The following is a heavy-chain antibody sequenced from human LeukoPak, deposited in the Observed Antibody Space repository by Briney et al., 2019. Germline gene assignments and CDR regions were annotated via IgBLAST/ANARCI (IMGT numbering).Heavy chain of an antibody. V-gene: IGHV3-23*01. J-gene: IGHJ4*02. CDR2: ISGSGGST. CDR1: GFTFSSYA. Sequence: GGSLRLSCAASGFTFSSYAMSWVRQAPGKGLEWVSAISGSGGSTYYADSVKGRFTISRDNSKNTLYLQMNSLRAEDTAVYYCARASLLGYCSSTSCHQFDYWGQGTLVTVSS. CDR3: ARASLLGYCSSTSCHQFDY. D-gene: IGHD2-2*01.